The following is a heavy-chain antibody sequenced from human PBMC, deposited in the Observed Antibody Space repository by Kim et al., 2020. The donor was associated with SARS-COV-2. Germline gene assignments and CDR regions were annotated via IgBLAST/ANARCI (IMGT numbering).Heavy chain of an antibody. V-gene: IGHV1-46*01. CDR3: ARGGVTAIVLVH. Sequence: NYAQKFEGKVSMTRNTSTSTVNMELSSLRSEDTAVYYCARGGVTAIVLVHWGQGTLVTVSS. D-gene: IGHD2-21*02. J-gene: IGHJ4*02.